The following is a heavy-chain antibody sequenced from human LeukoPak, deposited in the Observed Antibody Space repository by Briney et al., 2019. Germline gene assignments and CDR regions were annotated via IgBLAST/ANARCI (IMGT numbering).Heavy chain of an antibody. D-gene: IGHD3-16*01. Sequence: SETLSLTCAVYGGSFSGYYWSWIRQPPGKGLEWIGEINHSGSTNYNPSLKSRVTISVDTSKNQFSLKLSSVTAADTAVYYCARSRENVSPYYFDYWGQGTLVTVSS. CDR1: GGSFSGYY. CDR3: ARSRENVSPYYFDY. J-gene: IGHJ4*02. V-gene: IGHV4-34*01. CDR2: INHSGST.